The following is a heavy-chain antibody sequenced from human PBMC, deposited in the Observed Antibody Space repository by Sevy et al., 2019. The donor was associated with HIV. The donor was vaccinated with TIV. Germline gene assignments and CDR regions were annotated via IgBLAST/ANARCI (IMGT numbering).Heavy chain of an antibody. V-gene: IGHV3-7*01. CDR3: ARAQQVTMLVVIGGLYFDF. CDR1: GFTFSSYW. D-gene: IGHD3-22*01. CDR2: IKQDMSEK. J-gene: IGHJ4*02. Sequence: GGSLRLSCAASGFTFSSYWMTWVRQAPGKGLEWVANIKQDMSEKYYADSVNGRFTISRDNARHSLYLQMEGLRAEETAVYYCARAQQVTMLVVIGGLYFDFWGQGTLVTVSS.